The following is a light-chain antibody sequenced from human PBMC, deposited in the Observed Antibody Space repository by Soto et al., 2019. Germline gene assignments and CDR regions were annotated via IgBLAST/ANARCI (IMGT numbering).Light chain of an antibody. CDR1: SSDVGAYTF. CDR3: SSYTSSSTHV. J-gene: IGLJ1*01. CDR2: DVS. V-gene: IGLV2-14*03. Sequence: QSALTQPASVSGSPGQSITIYCTGTSSDVGAYTFVSWYQQHPDKVPKLMIFDVSRRPSGVSDRFSGSKSGNTASLTISGLQPEDEADYYCSSYTSSSTHVFGSGTKLTVL.